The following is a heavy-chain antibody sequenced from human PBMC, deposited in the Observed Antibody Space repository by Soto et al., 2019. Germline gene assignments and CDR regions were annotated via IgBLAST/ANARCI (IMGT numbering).Heavy chain of an antibody. CDR3: ARGHYGMDV. CDR2: IKADGSEK. Sequence: GGSLRLYCAASGFTFSNHWTSWVRQAPGKGLEWVANIKADGSEKYYVDSVKGRFTISRDNAKNSVYLQMNSLRAEDTAVYYCARGHYGMDVWGQGTTVTVS. CDR1: GFTFSNHW. V-gene: IGHV3-7*03. J-gene: IGHJ6*02.